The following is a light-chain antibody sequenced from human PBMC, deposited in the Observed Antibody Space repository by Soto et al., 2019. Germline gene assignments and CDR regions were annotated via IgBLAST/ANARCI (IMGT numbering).Light chain of an antibody. J-gene: IGLJ1*01. Sequence: QAVVTQEPSLTVSPGGTVTLTCGSSTGAVTNGHYPYWFQQKPGQAPRTLIYDTTNRHSWTPARFSGSLLGGKAALTLSGAQPEDEAEYYCWLSYNGTYGFGTGQKVNV. CDR2: DTT. CDR3: WLSYNGTYG. CDR1: TGAVTNGHY. V-gene: IGLV7-46*01.